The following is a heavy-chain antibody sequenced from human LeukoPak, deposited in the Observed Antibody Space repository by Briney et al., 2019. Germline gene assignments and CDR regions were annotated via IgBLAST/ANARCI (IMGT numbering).Heavy chain of an antibody. D-gene: IGHD4-23*01. CDR1: AGSMTRDY. CDR2: IYYRGDT. CDR3: ARDLDYSGNSIWYFDL. V-gene: IGHV4-59*01. Sequence: PSETLSLTYTLAAGSMTRDYCGCVRQPPGKGLEWIGYIYYRGDTQYNPSLKSRVTISVETSKNQFSLKWNSVTVSDRAVYDRARDLDYSGNSIWYFDLWGRGRLVTVSS. J-gene: IGHJ2*01.